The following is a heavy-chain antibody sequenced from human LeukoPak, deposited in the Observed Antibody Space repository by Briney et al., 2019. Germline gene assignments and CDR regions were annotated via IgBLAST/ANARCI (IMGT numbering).Heavy chain of an antibody. D-gene: IGHD6-13*01. J-gene: IGHJ4*02. CDR3: AKDHGSSDWYYFDY. CDR2: IHYDGSNN. V-gene: IGHV3-30*02. Sequence: PGGSLRLSCAASGFTFSSYAMHWVRQAPGKGLEWVAIIHYDGSNNYYADSVKGRFTISRDNSKNTLYLQMNTLRADDTAVYYCAKDHGSSDWYYFDYWGQGTLVTVSS. CDR1: GFTFSSYA.